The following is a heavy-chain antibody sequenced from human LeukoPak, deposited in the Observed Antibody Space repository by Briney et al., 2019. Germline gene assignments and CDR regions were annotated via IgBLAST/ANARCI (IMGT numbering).Heavy chain of an antibody. V-gene: IGHV3-53*01. CDR2: IYSGGST. Sequence: PGGYLRLSCAASGFTVSSNYMSWVRQAPGKRLEWVSVIYSGGSTYYADSVKGRFTISRDNAKNSLYLQMNSLRAEDTAVYYCAREVPAMIVVAPQGRWFDPWGQGTLVTVSS. J-gene: IGHJ5*02. CDR3: AREVPAMIVVAPQGRWFDP. D-gene: IGHD3-22*01. CDR1: GFTVSSNY.